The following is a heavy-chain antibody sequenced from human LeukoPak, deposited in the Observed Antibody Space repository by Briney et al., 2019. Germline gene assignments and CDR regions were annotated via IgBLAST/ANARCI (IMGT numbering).Heavy chain of an antibody. CDR3: ARHDGYYYESSGYFV. J-gene: IGHJ4*02. CDR1: GYSFSTYW. Sequence: RGESLKISCKGSGYSFSTYWIGWVRQMPGKGLEWVGIIYGGDSETKYSPSFQGQVTISVDKSISTAYLQWSSLKASDTAIYYCARHDGYYYESSGYFVWGQGTLVTVAS. CDR2: IYGGDSET. D-gene: IGHD3-22*01. V-gene: IGHV5-51*01.